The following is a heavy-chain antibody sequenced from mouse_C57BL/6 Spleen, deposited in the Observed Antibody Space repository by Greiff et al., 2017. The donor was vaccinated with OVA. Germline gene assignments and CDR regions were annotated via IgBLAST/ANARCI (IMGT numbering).Heavy chain of an antibody. CDR3: TRFYYYGSNYFDY. CDR2: IYPGNSDT. D-gene: IGHD1-1*01. CDR1: GYTFTSYW. V-gene: IGHV1-5*01. Sequence: VQLQQSGTVLARPGASVKMSCKTSGYTFTSYWMHWVKQRPGQGLEWIGAIYPGNSDTSYNQKFKGKAKLTAVTSASTAYMELSSLTNEDSAVYYCTRFYYYGSNYFDYWGQGTTLTVSS. J-gene: IGHJ2*01.